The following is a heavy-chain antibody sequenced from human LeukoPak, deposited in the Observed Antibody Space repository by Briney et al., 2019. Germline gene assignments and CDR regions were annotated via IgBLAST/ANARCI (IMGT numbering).Heavy chain of an antibody. CDR2: IDTNTGNP. J-gene: IGHJ4*02. V-gene: IGHV7-4-1*01. CDR3: ARGGSRAWYRVSNFDY. D-gene: IGHD2-2*01. Sequence: ASVKVSCKASGYTSSSYAMNWVRQAPGQGLEWMGWIDTNTGNPTSAQGFTGRFVFSLDTSVSTAYLHIVSLKAEDTAVYYCARGGSRAWYRVSNFDYWGQGSLVTVSS. CDR1: GYTSSSYA.